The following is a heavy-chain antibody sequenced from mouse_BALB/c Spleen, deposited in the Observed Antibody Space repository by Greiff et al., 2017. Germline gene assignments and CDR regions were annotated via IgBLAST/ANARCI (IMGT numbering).Heavy chain of an antibody. J-gene: IGHJ3*01. CDR2: ISCYNGAT. Sequence: LVKTGASVKISCKASGYSFTGYYMHWVKQSHGKSLEWIGYISCYNGATSYNQKFKGKATFTVDTSSSTAYMQFNSLTSEDSAVYYCARSEDMGGTSTADWGQGTLVTVSA. D-gene: IGHD4-1*01. CDR1: GYSFTGYY. CDR3: ARSEDMGGTSTAD. V-gene: IGHV1S34*01.